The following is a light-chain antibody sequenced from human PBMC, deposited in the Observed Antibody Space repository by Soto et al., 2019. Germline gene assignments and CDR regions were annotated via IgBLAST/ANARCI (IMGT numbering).Light chain of an antibody. CDR1: SSDVGGYNY. V-gene: IGLV2-14*01. J-gene: IGLJ2*01. CDR2: DVS. CDR3: SSYTISSTVV. Sequence: SALTQPSSVSGSPGQSITISCTGTSSDVGGYNYVSWYQQHPGKAPKLMIYDVSNRPSGVSNRFSGSKSANTASLTVSGLQAEDEADYYCSSYTISSTVVFGGGTKVTVL.